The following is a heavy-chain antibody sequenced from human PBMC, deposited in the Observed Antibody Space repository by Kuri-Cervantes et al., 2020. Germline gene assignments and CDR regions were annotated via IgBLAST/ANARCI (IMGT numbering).Heavy chain of an antibody. CDR2: ISYDGSNK. D-gene: IGHD4-17*01. J-gene: IGHJ3*02. Sequence: GGSLRLSCAASGFTFSSYAMHWVRQAPGKGLEWMAVISYDGSNKYYADSVKGRITISRDNAKNSLYLQMNSLRAEDTAVYYCAKMRSGYGDYANAFDIWGQGTMVTDSS. CDR1: GFTFSSYA. V-gene: IGHV3-30-3*02. CDR3: AKMRSGYGDYANAFDI.